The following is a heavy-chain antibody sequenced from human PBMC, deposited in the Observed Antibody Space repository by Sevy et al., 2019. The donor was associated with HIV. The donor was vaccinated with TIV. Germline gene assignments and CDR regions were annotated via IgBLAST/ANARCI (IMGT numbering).Heavy chain of an antibody. CDR2: INTSGST. J-gene: IGHJ4*02. Sequence: SETLSLTCTVSGDSFSSYFWAWIRQPAGKGLEWIGRINTSGSTNYNPSLKSRVTMSVETSKSQFSLKVTSLTAADTAIYFCVRSNWVTATNGFSKSYYFDYWGQGSLVTVSS. CDR3: VRSNWVTATNGFSKSYYFDY. V-gene: IGHV4-4*07. CDR1: GDSFSSYF. D-gene: IGHD7-27*01.